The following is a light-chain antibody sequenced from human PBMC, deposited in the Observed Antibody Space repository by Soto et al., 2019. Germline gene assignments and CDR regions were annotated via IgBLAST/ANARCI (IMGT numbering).Light chain of an antibody. V-gene: IGLV2-11*01. J-gene: IGLJ1*01. CDR1: SSDVGSYNY. CDR2: DVS. CDR3: CSYAGRYSYV. Sequence: QSALTQPRSVSGSPGQSVTISCTGTSSDVGSYNYVSWYQQHPGKAPKVIIYDVSKRPSGVPDRFSASKSGNTASLTISGLQADDEADYSCCSYAGRYSYVFGSGTKVTVL.